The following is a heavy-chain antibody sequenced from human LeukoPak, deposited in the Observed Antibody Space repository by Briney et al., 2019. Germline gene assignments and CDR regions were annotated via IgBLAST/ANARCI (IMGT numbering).Heavy chain of an antibody. Sequence: SETLSLTCTVSGGAISTYYWSWIRQPPGKALDFIAYIYRSGIINYNPSLQSRVTMSVDTSENRFSLNLSSMTAADTAVYYCARRQTFADSTAWYDTFDIWGHGTMVTVSS. J-gene: IGHJ3*02. V-gene: IGHV4-59*08. CDR2: IYRSGII. CDR3: ARRQTFADSTAWYDTFDI. CDR1: GGAISTYY. D-gene: IGHD6-19*01.